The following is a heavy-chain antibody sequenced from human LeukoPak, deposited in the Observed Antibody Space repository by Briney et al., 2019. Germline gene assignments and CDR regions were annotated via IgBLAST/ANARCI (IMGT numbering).Heavy chain of an antibody. CDR3: ARDQHYYDSSGYPRFDP. CDR1: GFTFGSYA. V-gene: IGHV3-30-3*01. Sequence: GGSLRLSCAASGFTFGSYAMHWVRQAPGKGLEWVAVISYDGSNKYYADSVKGRFTISRDNSKNTLYLQMNSLRAEDTAVYYCARDQHYYDSSGYPRFDPWGQGTLVTVSS. CDR2: ISYDGSNK. J-gene: IGHJ5*02. D-gene: IGHD3-22*01.